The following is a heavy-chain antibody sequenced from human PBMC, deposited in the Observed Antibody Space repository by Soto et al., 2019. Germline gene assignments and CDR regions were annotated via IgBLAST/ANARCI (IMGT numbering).Heavy chain of an antibody. CDR2: ISYDGSNK. CDR3: ARDGRGRGGAAPFDY. CDR1: GFTFSSYA. V-gene: IGHV3-30-3*01. J-gene: IGHJ4*02. Sequence: ESGGGVVQPGRSLRLSCAASGFTFSSYAMHWVRQAPGKGLEWVAVISYDGSNKYYADSVKGRFTISRDNSKNTLYLQMNSLRAEDTAVYYCARDGRGRGGAAPFDYWGQGTLVTVSS. D-gene: IGHD3-10*01.